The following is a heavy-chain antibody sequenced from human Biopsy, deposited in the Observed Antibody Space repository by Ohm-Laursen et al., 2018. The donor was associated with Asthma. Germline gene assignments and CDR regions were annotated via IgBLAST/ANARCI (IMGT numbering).Heavy chain of an antibody. CDR3: ARQVKSTVFGVSYKKFDF. CDR1: VLTFSSYG. D-gene: IGHD3-3*01. V-gene: IGHV3-30*03. J-gene: IGHJ4*02. Sequence: SLRLFCSASVLTFSSYGMVWVRLAPGKGLEWVALISNDGANKFYADSVQGRFTISRDNSKNTLYLQMHSLKIEDTAVYFCARQVKSTVFGVSYKKFDFWGQGTLVAVSS. CDR2: ISNDGANK.